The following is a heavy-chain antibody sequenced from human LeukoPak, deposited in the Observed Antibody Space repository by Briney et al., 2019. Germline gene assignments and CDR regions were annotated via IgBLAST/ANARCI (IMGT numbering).Heavy chain of an antibody. CDR3: ARVEVVTAPNGFAPYAFDI. CDR2: IIPILGIA. V-gene: IGHV1-69*04. Sequence: SVKVSCKASGGTFSSYAISWVRQAPGQGLEWMGRIIPILGIANYAQKFQGRVTITADKSTSTAYMELSSLRSEDTAVYYCARVEVVTAPNGFAPYAFDIWGQGTMVTVSS. J-gene: IGHJ3*02. D-gene: IGHD2-21*02. CDR1: GGTFSSYA.